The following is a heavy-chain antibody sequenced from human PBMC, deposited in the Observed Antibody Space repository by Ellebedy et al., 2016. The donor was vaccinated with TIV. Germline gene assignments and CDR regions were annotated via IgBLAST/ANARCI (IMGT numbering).Heavy chain of an antibody. CDR2: ISSRSSYP. Sequence: GGSLRLSCAASGFTFSDYYMSWIRQAPGKGLEWVSYISSRSSYPNYTDSVKGRFTISRDNAKNSLYLQMNSLRAEDTAVYYCARNGYEDVWGSYHHDYWGQGALVTVSS. CDR3: ARNGYEDVWGSYHHDY. D-gene: IGHD3-16*02. CDR1: GFTFSDYY. J-gene: IGHJ4*02. V-gene: IGHV3-11*06.